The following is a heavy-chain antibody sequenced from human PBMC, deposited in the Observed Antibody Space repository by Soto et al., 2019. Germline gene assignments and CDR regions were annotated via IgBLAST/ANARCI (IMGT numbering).Heavy chain of an antibody. Sequence: QVQLVQSGAEVKKPGSSVKVSCKASGGTFSSYAISWVRQAPGQGLEWMGGIIPIFGTANYAQKFQGRVTITADESTSTAYMELSSLRSEDTAVYYCARRDLPNSSSPYTYYYYGMDVWGQGTTVTVSS. D-gene: IGHD6-13*01. J-gene: IGHJ6*02. CDR1: GGTFSSYA. CDR3: ARRDLPNSSSPYTYYYYGMDV. V-gene: IGHV1-69*01. CDR2: IIPIFGTA.